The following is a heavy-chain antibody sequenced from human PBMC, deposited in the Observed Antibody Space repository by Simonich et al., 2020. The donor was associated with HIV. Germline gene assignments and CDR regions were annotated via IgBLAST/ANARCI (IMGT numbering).Heavy chain of an antibody. J-gene: IGHJ4*02. V-gene: IGHV4-34*01. CDR2: INHSGRN. CDR3: ARGELGDFDY. CDR1: GGSFSGYY. D-gene: IGHD3-16*01. Sequence: VQLQQWGARLLKPSETLSLTCAVYGGSFSGYYWTWLRQPPGKGLEGIGEINHSGRNNYKPSLKSRVSMSVETSKNQFSLRLSSVTAADTAVYYCARGELGDFDYWGQGTLVTVSS.